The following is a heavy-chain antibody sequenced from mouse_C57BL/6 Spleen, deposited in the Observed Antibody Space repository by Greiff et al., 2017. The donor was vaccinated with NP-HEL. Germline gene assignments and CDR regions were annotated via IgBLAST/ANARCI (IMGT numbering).Heavy chain of an antibody. CDR3: AREGDYYGSRWYFDV. CDR2: ISSGSSTI. CDR1: GFTFSDYG. V-gene: IGHV5-17*01. D-gene: IGHD1-1*01. Sequence: EVQVVESGGGLVKPGGSLKLSCAASGFTFSDYGMHWVRQAPEKGLEWVAYISSGSSTIYYADTVKGRFTISRDNAKNTLFLQMSSLRYEDTAMYYCAREGDYYGSRWYFDVWGTGTTVTVSS. J-gene: IGHJ1*03.